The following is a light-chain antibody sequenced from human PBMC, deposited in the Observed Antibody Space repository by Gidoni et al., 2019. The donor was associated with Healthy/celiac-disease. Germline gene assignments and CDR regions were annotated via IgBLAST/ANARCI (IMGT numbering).Light chain of an antibody. CDR2: GAA. V-gene: IGKV3-15*01. CDR3: QQYNNWPPLLT. Sequence: EIVMTQSPATLSVSPGERATLSCRASQSVSSNLAWYQQKPGQAPRLLIYGAATRAPGIPARFSGSGSGTEFTLTISSLQSEDFAVYYCQQYNNWPPLLTFGGGTKVEIK. J-gene: IGKJ4*01. CDR1: QSVSSN.